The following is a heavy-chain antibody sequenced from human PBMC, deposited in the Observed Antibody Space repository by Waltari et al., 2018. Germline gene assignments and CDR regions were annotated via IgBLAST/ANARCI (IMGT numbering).Heavy chain of an antibody. J-gene: IGHJ4*02. Sequence: EVQLVESGGGLVQPGGSLQLSCAASGLTFRGSAIHWVRQASGKGLEWVGRIRSKANSYATAYAASVKGRFTISRDDSKNTAYLQMNSLKTEDTAVYYCTRHPEKDSSGQNWGQGTLVTVSS. V-gene: IGHV3-73*01. D-gene: IGHD3-22*01. CDR3: TRHPEKDSSGQN. CDR1: GLTFRGSA. CDR2: IRSKANSYAT.